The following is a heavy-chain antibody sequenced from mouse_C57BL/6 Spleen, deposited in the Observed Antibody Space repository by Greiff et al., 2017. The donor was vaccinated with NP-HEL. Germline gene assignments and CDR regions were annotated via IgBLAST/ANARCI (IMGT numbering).Heavy chain of an antibody. V-gene: IGHV5-17*01. CDR2: ISSGSSTI. J-gene: IGHJ2*01. Sequence: EVQGVESGGGLVKPGGSLKLSCAASGFNFSDYGMHWVRQAPEKGLEWVAYISSGSSTIYYAVKVKGRFTISRDNAKNTLVLQMTSHRSEDTAMYYCATYYTNLFDYWGQGTTLTVSS. CDR1: GFNFSDYG. D-gene: IGHD2-5*01. CDR3: ATYYTNLFDY.